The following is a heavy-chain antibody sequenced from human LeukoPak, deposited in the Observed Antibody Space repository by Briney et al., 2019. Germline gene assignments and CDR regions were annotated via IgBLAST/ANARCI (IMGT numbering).Heavy chain of an antibody. V-gene: IGHV3-23*01. J-gene: IGHJ4*02. CDR2: LSGSGGST. Sequence: GGSLRLSCAASGFTFSSHGMNWVRQAPGQGLEWVSALSGSGGSTYYADSVKGRFTISRDNSKNTLVLQMNSLRAEDTAVHDCSKTGSSRFDYWGQGTLVTVSS. D-gene: IGHD1-26*01. CDR1: GFTFSSHG. CDR3: SKTGSSRFDY.